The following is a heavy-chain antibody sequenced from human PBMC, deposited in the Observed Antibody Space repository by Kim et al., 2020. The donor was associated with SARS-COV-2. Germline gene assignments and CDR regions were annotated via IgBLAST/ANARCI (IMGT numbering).Heavy chain of an antibody. CDR3: LAKPGRIAARRLDY. Sequence: GGSLRLSCAASGFTFSSYAMSWVRQAPGKGLEWVSAISGSGGSTYYADSVKGRFTISRDNSKNTLYLQMNSLRAEDTAVYYCLAKPGRIAARRLDYWGQGTLVTVSS. V-gene: IGHV3-23*01. D-gene: IGHD6-6*01. CDR2: ISGSGGST. J-gene: IGHJ4*02. CDR1: GFTFSSYA.